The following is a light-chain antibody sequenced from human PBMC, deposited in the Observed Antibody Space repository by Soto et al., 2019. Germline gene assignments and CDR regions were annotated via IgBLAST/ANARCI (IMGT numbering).Light chain of an antibody. CDR2: DAS. CDR1: QSVSSY. CDR3: HQYNNWPLT. J-gene: IGKJ4*01. V-gene: IGKV3-11*01. Sequence: EIVLTQSQATMSLSPVERDNLSCRPSQSVSSYLAWYQQKPGQAPRLLIYDASNRATGIPARFSGSGSGTEFTLTISSLQSEDFAVYYCHQYNNWPLTFGGGTKVDI.